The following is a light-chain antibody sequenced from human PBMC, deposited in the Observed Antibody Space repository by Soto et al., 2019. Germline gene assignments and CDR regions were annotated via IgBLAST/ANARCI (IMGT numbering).Light chain of an antibody. CDR2: GAS. V-gene: IGKV3-20*01. J-gene: IGKJ1*01. CDR1: QSVSSSY. Sequence: EIVLTQSPGTLSLYPGERATLSCRASQSVSSSYLAWYQQKPGQAPRLLIYGASSRATGIPDRFSGSGSGTDFTLTSSRLEPEDFAVYYCQQYGSSPWTFGQGTKVDIK. CDR3: QQYGSSPWT.